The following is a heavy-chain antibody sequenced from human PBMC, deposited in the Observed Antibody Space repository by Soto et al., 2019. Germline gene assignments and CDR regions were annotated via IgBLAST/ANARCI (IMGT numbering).Heavy chain of an antibody. CDR1: GFTFSNYV. D-gene: IGHD6-19*01. J-gene: IGHJ4*01. V-gene: IGHV3-30-3*01. CDR2: ILYDGTNK. Sequence: QVQLVESGGGVVQPGRSLRLSCAASGFTFSNYVMHWARQAPGKGLEWVAIILYDGTNKDYADSVKGRFTISRDNAKNTLYLQMNSMRSEDTAVYYCARERAVAGVSRSFDYWGHGTLVTVSS. CDR3: ARERAVAGVSRSFDY.